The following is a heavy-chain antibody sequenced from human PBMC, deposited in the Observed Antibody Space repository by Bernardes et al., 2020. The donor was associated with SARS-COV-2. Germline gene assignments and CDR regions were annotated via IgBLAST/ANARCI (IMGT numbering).Heavy chain of an antibody. D-gene: IGHD6-13*01. V-gene: IGHV4-30-4*01. CDR3: ARTGYSSSWYAPRVLQYFDY. CDR2: IYYSGST. J-gene: IGHJ4*02. Sequence: SETLSLTCTVSGGSISSDYYYWIWIRQPKGKGLEWIVYIYYSGSTYYNPSLKSRITISVATSKNQFSLKLSSVTAADTAVYYCARTGYSSSWYAPRVLQYFDYWGQGTLVTVSS. CDR1: GGSISSDYYY.